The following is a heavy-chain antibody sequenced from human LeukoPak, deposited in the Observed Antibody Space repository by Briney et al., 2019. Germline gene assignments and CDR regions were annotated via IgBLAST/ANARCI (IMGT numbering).Heavy chain of an antibody. J-gene: IGHJ6*03. CDR1: GFTFSSYG. CDR2: IRYDGSNK. Sequence: GGSRRLSCAASGFTFSSYGMHWVRQAPGKGLEWVAFIRYDGSNKYYADSVKGRFTISRDNSKNTLYLQMNSLRAEDTAVYYCAKDKYYYYYMDVWGKGTTVTVSS. V-gene: IGHV3-30*02. CDR3: AKDKYYYYYMDV.